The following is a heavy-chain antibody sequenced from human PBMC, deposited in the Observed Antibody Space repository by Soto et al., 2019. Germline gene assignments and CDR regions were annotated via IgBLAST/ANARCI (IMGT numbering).Heavy chain of an antibody. CDR3: ASRTTVVRYNWLDP. CDR2: IGSSGNTI. V-gene: IGHV3-11*01. D-gene: IGHD4-17*01. Sequence: GGSLRLSCAASGFTFSDYYMSWIRQAPGRGLEWVSSIGSSGNTIYYADSVRGRFTISRGNARNSLYLKMNSLRPEVRPVYYVASRTTVVRYNWLDPWRQGILVTVCS. J-gene: IGHJ5*02. CDR1: GFTFSDYY.